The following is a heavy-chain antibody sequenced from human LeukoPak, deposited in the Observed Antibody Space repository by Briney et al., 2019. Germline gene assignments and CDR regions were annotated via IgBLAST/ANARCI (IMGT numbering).Heavy chain of an antibody. CDR3: ARYCSSASCYAFDY. J-gene: IGHJ4*02. D-gene: IGHD2-2*01. V-gene: IGHV4-59*05. Sequence: SETLSLTCTVSGGSISTYYWNWIRQPPEKGLEWIGSIYYSGSTYSNPSLRSRVTISVDTSKNQFSLKLSSVTAADTAVYYCARYCSSASCYAFDYWGQGTLVTVSS. CDR1: GGSISTYY. CDR2: IYYSGST.